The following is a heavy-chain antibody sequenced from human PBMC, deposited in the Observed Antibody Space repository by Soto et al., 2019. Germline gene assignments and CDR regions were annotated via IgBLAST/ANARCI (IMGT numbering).Heavy chain of an antibody. V-gene: IGHV3-23*01. CDR1: GFTFSSYA. CDR2: ISGSGGST. J-gene: IGHJ5*02. Sequence: GGSLRLSCAASGFTFSSYAMSWVRQAPGKGLEWVSAISGSGGSTYYADSVKGRFTISRDNSKNTLYLQMNSLRAEDTAVYYCAKFATLGFSVGATLWSDWFDPWGQGTLVTVSS. CDR3: AKFATLGFSVGATLWSDWFDP. D-gene: IGHD1-26*01.